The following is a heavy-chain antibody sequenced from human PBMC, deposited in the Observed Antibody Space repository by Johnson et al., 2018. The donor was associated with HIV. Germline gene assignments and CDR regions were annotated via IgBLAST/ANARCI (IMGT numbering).Heavy chain of an antibody. Sequence: VQLVESGGGLVQPGGSLRLSCAASGFTVSSNYMSWVRQAPGKGLEWVSVIYSGGSTYYADSVKGRFSISRDKSKNTLYLQMNSLRAEDTAVYYCLSPSDAFDIWGQGTMVTVSS. CDR3: LSPSDAFDI. J-gene: IGHJ3*02. CDR2: IYSGGST. V-gene: IGHV3-66*02. CDR1: GFTVSSNY.